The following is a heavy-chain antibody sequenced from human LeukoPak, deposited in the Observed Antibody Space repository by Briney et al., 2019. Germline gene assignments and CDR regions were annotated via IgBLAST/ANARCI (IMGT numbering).Heavy chain of an antibody. CDR1: GYTFTSYY. V-gene: IGHV1-46*01. D-gene: IGHD3-10*01. Sequence: GASVKVSCKASGYTFTSYYMHWVRQAPGQGLEWMGIINPSGGSTSYAQKFQGRVTMTRDTSTSTVYMELSSLRSEDTAVYYCARVAYYYGSGSYYSYYYYYYYMDVWGKGTTVTVSS. J-gene: IGHJ6*03. CDR2: INPSGGST. CDR3: ARVAYYYGSGSYYSYYYYYYYMDV.